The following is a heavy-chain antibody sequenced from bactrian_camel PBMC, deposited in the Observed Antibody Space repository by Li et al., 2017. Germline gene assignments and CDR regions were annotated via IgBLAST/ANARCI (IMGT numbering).Heavy chain of an antibody. CDR2: IDSDGTT. Sequence: HVQLVESGGGSVQAGGSLRLSCTASGYTIHRDVMGWFRQAPGKEREGVAGIDSDGTTNYADTVKGRFTISLDKAKNTLYLEMTSLKPEDTAMYYCAAEDPPRDIRLQTLWKGWRFGYWGQGTQVTVS. V-gene: IGHV3S53*01. D-gene: IGHD3*01. J-gene: IGHJ6*01. CDR3: AAEDPPRDIRLQTLWKGWRFGY. CDR1: GYTIHRDV.